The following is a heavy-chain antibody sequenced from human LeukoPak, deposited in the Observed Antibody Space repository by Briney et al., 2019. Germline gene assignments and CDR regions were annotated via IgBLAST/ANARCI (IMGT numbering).Heavy chain of an antibody. CDR1: GYTFTGYY. V-gene: IGHV1-2*02. J-gene: IGHJ3*02. Sequence: ASVKVSCKASGYTFTGYYMHWVRQAPGQGLEWMGWINPNSGGTNYAQKFQGRVTMTRDTSISTAYMELSRLRSDDTAVYYCARGSAYYYDSRGAFDIWGQGTMVTVSS. CDR2: INPNSGGT. CDR3: ARGSAYYYDSRGAFDI. D-gene: IGHD3-22*01.